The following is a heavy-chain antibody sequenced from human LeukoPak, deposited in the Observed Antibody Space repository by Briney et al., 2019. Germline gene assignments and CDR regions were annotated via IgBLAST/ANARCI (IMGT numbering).Heavy chain of an antibody. CDR3: ARDSSGWYHWFDP. J-gene: IGHJ5*02. V-gene: IGHV1-18*01. Sequence: GASVKVSCKASGYTFTSYGISWVRQAPGQGLEWMGWISAYNGNTNYAQKLQGRVTMTTDTSTSTAYMELGSLRSEDTAVYYCARDSSGWYHWFDPWGQGTLVTVSS. CDR1: GYTFTSYG. D-gene: IGHD6-19*01. CDR2: ISAYNGNT.